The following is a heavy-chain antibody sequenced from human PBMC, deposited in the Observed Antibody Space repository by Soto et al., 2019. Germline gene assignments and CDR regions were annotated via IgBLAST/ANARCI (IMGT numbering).Heavy chain of an antibody. V-gene: IGHV4-30-2*01. CDR3: ARAHYGDYGYGMDV. D-gene: IGHD4-17*01. CDR2: IYHSGYT. Sequence: QLQLQESGSGLVKPSQTLSLTCAVSGGSISSGGYSWSWIRQPPGKGLEWIGYIYHSGYTYYNPSLKSRVTISVDRSKNQFSLKLSSVTAADTAVYYCARAHYGDYGYGMDVWGQGITVTVSS. CDR1: GGSISSGGYS. J-gene: IGHJ6*02.